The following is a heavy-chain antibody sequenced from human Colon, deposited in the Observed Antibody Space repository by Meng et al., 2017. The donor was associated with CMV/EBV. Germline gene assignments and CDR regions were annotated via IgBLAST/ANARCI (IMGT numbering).Heavy chain of an antibody. Sequence: SETLSLTCAVYGGSFSGYSWTWIRQPPGKGLEWLGQVYHNGDTGTPLYNPALKSRVTMSVDTSKNQFFLKLRSVTAADTALYYCARGWTEGGPQIGHSHYPYYRYYFGMDVWGQGTTVTVSS. D-gene: IGHD4-11*01. V-gene: IGHV4-34*01. CDR1: GGSFSGYS. J-gene: IGHJ6*02. CDR3: ARGWTEGGPQIGHSHYPYYRYYFGMDV. CDR2: VYHNGDTGTP.